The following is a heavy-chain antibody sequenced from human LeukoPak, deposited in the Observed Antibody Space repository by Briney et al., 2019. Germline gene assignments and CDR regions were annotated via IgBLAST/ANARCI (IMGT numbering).Heavy chain of an antibody. CDR2: INTDGSTT. CDR1: GFTFSNYW. D-gene: IGHD1-20*01. CDR3: ARGHRIITGNSYYFDY. J-gene: IGHJ4*02. Sequence: GGSLRLSCAASGFTFSNYWMHWVRQAPGKGLVWVTRINTDGSTTSYADSVEGRFTISRDNAKNSLYLQMNSLRAEDTAVYYCARGHRIITGNSYYFDYWGQGTLVTVSS. V-gene: IGHV3-74*01.